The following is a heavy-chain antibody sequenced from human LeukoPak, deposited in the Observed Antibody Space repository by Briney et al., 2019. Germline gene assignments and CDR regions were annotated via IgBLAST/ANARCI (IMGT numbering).Heavy chain of an antibody. CDR3: AAMIGYFDY. V-gene: IGHV4-61*02. J-gene: IGHJ4*02. Sequence: KTSETLSLTCTVSGGSVSSGNYYWSWIRQPAGKALEWIGRMYTSGSTNYNPSLKSRVTISRDTSKSQFSLKLNSVTAADTAVYYCAAMIGYFDYWGQGALVTVSS. CDR1: GGSVSSGNYY. D-gene: IGHD3-22*01. CDR2: MYTSGST.